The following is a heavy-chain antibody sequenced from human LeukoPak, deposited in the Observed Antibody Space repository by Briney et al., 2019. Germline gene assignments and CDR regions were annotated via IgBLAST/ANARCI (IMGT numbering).Heavy chain of an antibody. D-gene: IGHD3-10*01. Sequence: GGSLRLSCAASGFTFSSYAMSWVRQASGKGLEWVSAISGSGGSTYYADSVKGRFTISRDNSKNTLYLQMNSPRAEDTAVYYCAKDDNYYGSGSYQDYWGQGTLVTVSS. CDR2: ISGSGGST. J-gene: IGHJ4*02. CDR1: GFTFSSYA. V-gene: IGHV3-23*01. CDR3: AKDDNYYGSGSYQDY.